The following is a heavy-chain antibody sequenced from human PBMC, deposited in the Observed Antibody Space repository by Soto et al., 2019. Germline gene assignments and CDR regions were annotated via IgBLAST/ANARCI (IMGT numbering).Heavy chain of an antibody. CDR1: GFTFSSYG. CDR3: AKAPWNIIAAAGTLFDY. CDR2: ISYDGSNK. J-gene: IGHJ4*02. D-gene: IGHD6-13*01. Sequence: PGGSLRLSCAASGFTFSSYGMHWVRQAPGKGLEWVAVISYDGSNKYNADSVKGRFTISRDNSKNTLYLQMNSLRAEDTAVYYCAKAPWNIIAAAGTLFDYWGQGTLVTVSS. V-gene: IGHV3-30*18.